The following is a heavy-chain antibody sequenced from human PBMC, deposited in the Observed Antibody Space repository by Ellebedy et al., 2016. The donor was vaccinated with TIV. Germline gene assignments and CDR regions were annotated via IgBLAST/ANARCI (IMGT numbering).Heavy chain of an antibody. CDR3: ARGGGYCSGGSCDGMDV. D-gene: IGHD2-15*01. CDR2: INPNSGGT. V-gene: IGHV1-2*04. J-gene: IGHJ6*02. Sequence: ASVKVSCXASGYTFTSYGISWVRQAPGQGLEWMGWINPNSGGTNYAQKFQGWVTMTRDTSISTAYMELSRLRSDDTAVYYCARGGGYCSGGSCDGMDVWGQGTTVTVSS. CDR1: GYTFTSYG.